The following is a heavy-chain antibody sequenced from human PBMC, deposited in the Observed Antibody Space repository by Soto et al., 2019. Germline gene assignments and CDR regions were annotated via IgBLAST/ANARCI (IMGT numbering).Heavy chain of an antibody. CDR1: GYTFTSYA. CDR2: INAGNGNT. Sequence: ASVKVSCKASGYTFTSYAMHWVRQAPGQRLEWMGWINAGNGNTKYSQKFQGRATITRDTSASTAYMELSSLRSEDTAVYYCASGYPDLLRFQHWGQGTLVTVSS. J-gene: IGHJ1*01. CDR3: ASGYPDLLRFQH. D-gene: IGHD5-18*01. V-gene: IGHV1-3*01.